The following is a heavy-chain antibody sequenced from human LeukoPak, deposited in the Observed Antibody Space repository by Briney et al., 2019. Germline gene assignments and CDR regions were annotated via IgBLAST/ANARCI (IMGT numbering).Heavy chain of an antibody. Sequence: GESLKISCKGSGYSFTSYWIGWVRQMPGKGLEWMGIIYPGDSDTRYSPSFQGQVTISADKSISTAYLQWSSLEASDTAMYYCARQGEDGLYDSSGYYRYWGQGTLVTVSS. J-gene: IGHJ4*02. V-gene: IGHV5-51*01. CDR2: IYPGDSDT. CDR1: GYSFTSYW. D-gene: IGHD3-22*01. CDR3: ARQGEDGLYDSSGYYRY.